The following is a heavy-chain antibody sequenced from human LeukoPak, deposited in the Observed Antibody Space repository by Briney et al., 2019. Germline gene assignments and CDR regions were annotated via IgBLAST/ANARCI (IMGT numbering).Heavy chain of an antibody. D-gene: IGHD5-12*01. J-gene: IGHJ4*02. Sequence: GESLKISFKGSGYTFTSYSIGWVPQMPGKGREWMGIINPGDSDTKYSPSFQGEVTISADKSISTACLQWSSLKASDTAMYYCASFGYSGYDPKEYYFDYWGQGTLVTVSS. V-gene: IGHV5-51*01. CDR2: INPGDSDT. CDR3: ASFGYSGYDPKEYYFDY. CDR1: GYTFTSYS.